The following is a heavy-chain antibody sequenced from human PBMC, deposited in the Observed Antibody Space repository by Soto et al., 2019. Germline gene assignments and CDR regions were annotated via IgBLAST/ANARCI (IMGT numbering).Heavy chain of an antibody. D-gene: IGHD5-12*01. CDR2: IYYSGST. J-gene: IGHJ4*02. CDR1: GGSISSDDYY. Sequence: QVQLQESGPGLVKPPQTLSLTCTVSGGSISSDDYYWSWIRQPPGKGLEWIGYIYYSGSTYYSSSLKSRASISVDTSKNQFSLKLSSVTAADTAVYYCARLVATNIDYWGQGTLVTVSS. V-gene: IGHV4-30-4*01. CDR3: ARLVATNIDY.